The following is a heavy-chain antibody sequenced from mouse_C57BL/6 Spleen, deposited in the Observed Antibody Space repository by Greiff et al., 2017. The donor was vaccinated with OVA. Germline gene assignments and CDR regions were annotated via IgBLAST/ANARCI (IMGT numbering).Heavy chain of an antibody. CDR2: IWSGGST. CDR3: ARNWGTTVVARDYYAMDY. J-gene: IGHJ4*01. CDR1: GFSLTSYG. Sequence: VQGVESGPGLVQPSQSLSITCTVSGFSLTSYGVHWVRQSPGKGLEWLGVIWSGGSTDYNAAFISRLSISKDNSKSQVFFKMKSLQADDTAIYYCARNWGTTVVARDYYAMDYWGQGTSVTVSS. V-gene: IGHV2-2*01. D-gene: IGHD1-1*01.